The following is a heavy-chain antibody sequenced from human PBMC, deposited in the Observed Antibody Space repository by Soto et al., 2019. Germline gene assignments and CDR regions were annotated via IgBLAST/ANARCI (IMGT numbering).Heavy chain of an antibody. D-gene: IGHD6-6*01. CDR2: ISGSTDVI. CDR1: GFTFTSYA. CDR3: AKYRSTSSGAEGFDY. Sequence: PGGSLRLSCAVSGFTFTSYAMTWVRQPPGEGLEWVSSISGSTDVIYYADSVKGRFTMSRDNSKDTVYLQLNSLRGDDTGVYYCAKYRSTSSGAEGFDYWGQGALVTVSS. J-gene: IGHJ4*02. V-gene: IGHV3-23*01.